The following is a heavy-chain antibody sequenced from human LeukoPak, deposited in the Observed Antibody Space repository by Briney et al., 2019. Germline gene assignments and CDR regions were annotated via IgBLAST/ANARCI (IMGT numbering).Heavy chain of an antibody. Sequence: GSLRLSCATSGFAFASYAMNWVHQGPGRGLEWVSGISDSGGTTYYADSVKGRFTISRDNSKNTLYLQVNSLRVEDTAVYFCAKGSAGEVRGVTSLFYYGMDVWGQGTTVTVSS. CDR1: GFAFASYA. D-gene: IGHD3-10*01. J-gene: IGHJ6*02. CDR3: AKGSAGEVRGVTSLFYYGMDV. CDR2: ISDSGGTT. V-gene: IGHV3-23*01.